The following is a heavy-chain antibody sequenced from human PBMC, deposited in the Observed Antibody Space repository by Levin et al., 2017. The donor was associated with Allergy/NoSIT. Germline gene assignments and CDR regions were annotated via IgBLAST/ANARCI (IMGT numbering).Heavy chain of an antibody. CDR3: VTRSVYSYGHYYFDY. V-gene: IGHV1-69*13. Sequence: SVKVSCKASGGTFRHYALSWVRQAPGQGFDWMGGIVPVFGSTNYAQKFHGRVTITADESTSTANMELSSLRSDDTAVYYCVTRSVYSYGHYYFDYWGQGTLVTVSS. CDR2: IVPVFGST. J-gene: IGHJ4*02. CDR1: GGTFRHYA. D-gene: IGHD5-18*01.